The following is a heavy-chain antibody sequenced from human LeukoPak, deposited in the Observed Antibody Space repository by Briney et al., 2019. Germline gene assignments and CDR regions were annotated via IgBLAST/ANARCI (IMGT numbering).Heavy chain of an antibody. V-gene: IGHV4-34*01. J-gene: IGHJ4*02. CDR3: VRGRSGYSYGPRFDY. CDR1: GGSFSGYY. Sequence: SETLSLTCAVYGGSFSGYYWSWIRQPPGKGLEWIGEINHSGSTNYNPSLKSRVTISVDTSKNQFSLKLSSVTAADTAVYYCVRGRSGYSYGPRFDYWGQGTLVTVSS. CDR2: INHSGST. D-gene: IGHD5-18*01.